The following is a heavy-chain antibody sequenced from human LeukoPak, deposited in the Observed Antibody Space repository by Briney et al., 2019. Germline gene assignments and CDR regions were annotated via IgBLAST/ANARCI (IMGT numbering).Heavy chain of an antibody. CDR2: IFAGGST. CDR3: AREHIWFGDLLDF. D-gene: IGHD3-10*01. V-gene: IGHV3-66*01. J-gene: IGHJ4*02. CDR1: GFTVSSNY. Sequence: GGSLRLSCEASGFTVSSNYMSWVRQAPGKGLEWVSVIFAGGSTYYADSVKDRFTISRNNSKNTLYLQMNRLRAEDTAVYYCAREHIWFGDLLDFWGQGTLVTVSS.